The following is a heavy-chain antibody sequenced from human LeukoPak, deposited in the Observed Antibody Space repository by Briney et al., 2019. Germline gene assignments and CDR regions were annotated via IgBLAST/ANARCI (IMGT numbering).Heavy chain of an antibody. CDR3: AREGYSSGWYEGD. J-gene: IGHJ4*02. D-gene: IGHD6-19*01. Sequence: GGSLRLSCAASGFTFSSYEMSWVRQAPGKGLEWVANMNQDGSEKYYVDSVKGRFTISRDNARNSLHLQMNSLRAEDTAVYYCAREGYSSGWYEGDWGQGTLVTVSS. CDR1: GFTFSSYE. CDR2: MNQDGSEK. V-gene: IGHV3-7*01.